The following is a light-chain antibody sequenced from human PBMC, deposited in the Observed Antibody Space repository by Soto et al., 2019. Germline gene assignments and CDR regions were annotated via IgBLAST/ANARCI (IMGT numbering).Light chain of an antibody. CDR3: QQYNNWPRT. CDR2: RAS. J-gene: IGKJ1*01. Sequence: EIVMTQSPATLSVSPGERVTLSCRASQSLSGNLAWYQQKPGLAPRLLINRASTSATGIPARFSGSGSETELTLTISSLQSEDFAVYYCQQYNNWPRTFGQGTKVEIK. CDR1: QSLSGN. V-gene: IGKV3-15*01.